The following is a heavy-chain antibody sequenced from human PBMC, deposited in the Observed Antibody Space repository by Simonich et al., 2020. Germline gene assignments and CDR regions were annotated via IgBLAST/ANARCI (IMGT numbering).Heavy chain of an antibody. D-gene: IGHD6-13*01. CDR3: ARELSKNGEAAAGYYFDY. Sequence: QVQLVESGGGVVQPGRSLRLSCAASGFTFSSYAMHWVRQAPGKGLEWVAVISYDGNNKYYADSVKGRFTISRDNSKNTLYLQMNSLRAEDTAVYYCARELSKNGEAAAGYYFDYWGQGTLVTVSS. CDR1: GFTFSSYA. V-gene: IGHV3-30*07. CDR2: ISYDGNNK. J-gene: IGHJ4*02.